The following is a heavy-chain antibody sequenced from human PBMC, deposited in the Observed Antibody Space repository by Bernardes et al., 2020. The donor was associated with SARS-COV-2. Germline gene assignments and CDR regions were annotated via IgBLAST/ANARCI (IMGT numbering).Heavy chain of an antibody. CDR1: GGFISSSY. Sequence: SETLSLTCTVSGGFISSSYWSWIRQPPGPGLAWIGYLYYSGSTNYNPSLKSRVTISVDTSKNLFSLKLSSVTAADTAMYYCARHAGVRSGYNHDAFDVWGQGTMVTVSA. D-gene: IGHD5-12*01. V-gene: IGHV4-59*08. CDR3: ARHAGVRSGYNHDAFDV. J-gene: IGHJ3*01. CDR2: LYYSGST.